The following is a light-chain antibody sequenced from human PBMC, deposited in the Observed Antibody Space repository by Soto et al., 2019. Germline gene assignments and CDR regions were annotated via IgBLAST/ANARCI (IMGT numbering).Light chain of an antibody. CDR1: SSDVGGYNY. J-gene: IGLJ3*02. CDR3: CSYAGSNTFL. V-gene: IGLV2-8*01. Sequence: QLVLTQPPSASGSPGQSVTFSCTGTSSDVGGYNYVSWYQQHPGKAPKLLIYDVDKRPSGVPDRFSGSKSGNTASLTVSGLQAEDEADFYCCSYAGSNTFLFGGGTKVTVL. CDR2: DVD.